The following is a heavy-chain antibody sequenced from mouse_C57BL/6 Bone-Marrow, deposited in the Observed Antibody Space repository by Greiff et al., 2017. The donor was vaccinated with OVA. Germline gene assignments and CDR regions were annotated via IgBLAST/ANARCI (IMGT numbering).Heavy chain of an antibody. Sequence: QVQLQQPGAELVRPGSSVKLSCKASGYTFTSYWMDWVKQRPGQGLEWIGNIYPSDSETHYNQKFKDKATLTVDKSSSPAYMQLSSLTSEDSAVYYCARSDYYGSSPYWYFDVWGTGTTVTVSS. CDR1: GYTFTSYW. D-gene: IGHD1-1*01. CDR3: ARSDYYGSSPYWYFDV. J-gene: IGHJ1*03. CDR2: IYPSDSET. V-gene: IGHV1-61*01.